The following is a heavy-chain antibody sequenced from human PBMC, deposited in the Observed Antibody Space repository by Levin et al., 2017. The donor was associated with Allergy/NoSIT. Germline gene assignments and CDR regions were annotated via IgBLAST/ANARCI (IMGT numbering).Heavy chain of an antibody. CDR1: GGSISSSNW. V-gene: IGHV4-4*02. CDR3: AGALPHEYSSSRFYYYDGMDV. Sequence: SETLSLTCAVSGGSISSSNWWSWVRQPPGKGLEWIGEIYHSGSTNYNPSLKSRVTISVDKSKNQFSLKLSSVTAADTAVYYCAGALPHEYSSSRFYYYDGMDVWGQGTTVTVSS. CDR2: IYHSGST. D-gene: IGHD6-6*01. J-gene: IGHJ6*02.